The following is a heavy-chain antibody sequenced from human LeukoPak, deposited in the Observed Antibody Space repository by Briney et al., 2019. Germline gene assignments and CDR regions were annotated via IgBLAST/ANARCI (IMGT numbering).Heavy chain of an antibody. J-gene: IGHJ3*02. CDR3: ARGSSTSHPFDI. Sequence: GGSLRLSCAASGFTFSSYAMHWVRQAPGKGLEWVAVISYDGSNKYYADSVKGRFTISRDNSKNTLYLQMNSLRAEDTAVYYCARGSSTSHPFDIWGQGTMVTVSS. V-gene: IGHV3-30-3*01. D-gene: IGHD2-2*01. CDR2: ISYDGSNK. CDR1: GFTFSSYA.